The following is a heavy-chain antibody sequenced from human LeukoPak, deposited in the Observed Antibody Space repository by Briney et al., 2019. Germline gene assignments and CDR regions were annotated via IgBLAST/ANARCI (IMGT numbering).Heavy chain of an antibody. CDR2: ISGSGGST. J-gene: IGHJ4*02. CDR3: AKTVPAYCSGGSCYPWYFDY. V-gene: IGHV3-23*01. CDR1: GFTFSSYA. D-gene: IGHD2-15*01. Sequence: GGSLRLSCAASGFTFSSYAMSWVRQAPGKGLEWVSAISGSGGSTYYADYVKGRFTISRDNSKNTLYLQMNSLRAEDTAVYYCAKTVPAYCSGGSCYPWYFDYWGQGTLVTVSS.